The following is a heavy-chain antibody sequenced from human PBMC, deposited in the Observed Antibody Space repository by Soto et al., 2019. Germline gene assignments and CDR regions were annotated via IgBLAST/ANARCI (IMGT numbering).Heavy chain of an antibody. J-gene: IGHJ4*02. V-gene: IGHV3-7*05. D-gene: IGHD4-17*01. CDR3: VRQARTYNDFGDFDY. Sequence: EVQLVESGGGLVQPGGSLRLSCAASGFTFSSYWMTWVRQAPGKGLEWVANIKDDGSEKYYVDSVKGRFTISRDNAKNSLYLQRNHLRAEDTAVYYCVRQARTYNDFGDFDYWRQGTLVTVS. CDR2: IKDDGSEK. CDR1: GFTFSSYW.